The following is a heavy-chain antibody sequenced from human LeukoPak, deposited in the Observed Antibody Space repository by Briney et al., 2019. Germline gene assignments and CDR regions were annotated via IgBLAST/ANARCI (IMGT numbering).Heavy chain of an antibody. D-gene: IGHD2-15*01. CDR3: ARHVAGLFDY. Sequence: KTSETLSLTCAVYGESLSGHYWTWIRQPPGKGLEWIGEISHRGITIYNPSLKSRVTISVDTSKNQFSLKLSSVTAADTAEYYCARHVAGLFDYWGQGTLVTVSS. CDR2: ISHRGIT. CDR1: GESLSGHY. J-gene: IGHJ4*02. V-gene: IGHV4-34*01.